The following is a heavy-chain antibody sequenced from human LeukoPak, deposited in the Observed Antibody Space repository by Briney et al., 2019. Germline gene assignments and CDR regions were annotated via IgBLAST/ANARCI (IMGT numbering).Heavy chain of an antibody. J-gene: IGHJ4*02. V-gene: IGHV4-30-4*01. D-gene: IGHD3-3*01. CDR3: ARDLRVAIYDTPKYYFDY. Sequence: SQTLSLTCTVSGGSISSGDYYWSWIRQPPGKGLEWIGYIYYSGSTYYNPSLKSRVTISVDTSKNQFSLKLCSVTAADTAVYYCARDLRVAIYDTPKYYFDYWGQGTLVTVSS. CDR2: IYYSGST. CDR1: GGSISSGDYY.